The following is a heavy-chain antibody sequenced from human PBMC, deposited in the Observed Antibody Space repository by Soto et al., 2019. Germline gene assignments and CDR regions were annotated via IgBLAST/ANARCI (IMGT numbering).Heavy chain of an antibody. CDR2: ISAYNGNT. CDR3: ARDMEDDYVWGSYRYTDWFDP. V-gene: IGHV1-18*01. Sequence: QVQLVQSGAEVKKPGASVKVSCKASGYTFTSYGISWVRQAPGQGLEWMGWISAYNGNTNYAQKLQGRVTMTTDTSTSTAYMELRSLRSDDTGVYYCARDMEDDYVWGSYRYTDWFDPWGQGTLVTVSS. J-gene: IGHJ5*02. D-gene: IGHD3-16*02. CDR1: GYTFTSYG.